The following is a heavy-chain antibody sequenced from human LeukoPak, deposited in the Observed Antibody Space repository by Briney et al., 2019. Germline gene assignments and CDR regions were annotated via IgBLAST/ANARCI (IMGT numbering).Heavy chain of an antibody. V-gene: IGHV4-4*07. Sequence: SETLSLTCTVSGDFISSYYYSWIRQPAGKGLEWIGRVHSDGSTKYNPSLKSRVTMSADTSKSQLSLNLTSVTAADTAIYFCAKDRLGLPAAIHYYGMDVWGQGTAVTVSS. J-gene: IGHJ6*02. CDR1: GDFISSYY. CDR3: AKDRLGLPAAIHYYGMDV. D-gene: IGHD2-2*01. CDR2: VHSDGST.